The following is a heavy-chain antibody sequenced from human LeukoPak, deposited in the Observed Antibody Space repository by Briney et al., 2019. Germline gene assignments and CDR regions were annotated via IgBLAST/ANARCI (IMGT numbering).Heavy chain of an antibody. CDR2: IFHSGRT. V-gene: IGHV4-38-2*02. CDR1: GYSISSGFY. Sequence: PSETLSLTCSVSGYSISSGFYWGWIRQPPGKGLEWLGSIFHSGRTYYNPSLKSRVTISVDTSKNQFSLKLSSVTAADTAVYYCARGGYYGSGNDFRFDPWGQGTLVTVSS. J-gene: IGHJ5*02. D-gene: IGHD3-10*01. CDR3: ARGGYYGSGNDFRFDP.